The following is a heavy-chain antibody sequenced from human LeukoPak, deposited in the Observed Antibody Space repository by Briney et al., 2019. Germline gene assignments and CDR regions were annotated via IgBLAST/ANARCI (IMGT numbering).Heavy chain of an antibody. D-gene: IGHD3-22*01. CDR2: IYSGGST. Sequence: PGGSLRRSCAASGFTGSSNYMSWLRQAPGKGLVGVSVIYSGGSTYYADSVKGRFTISRDNSKNTLYLQVNSLRAEDTAVYYCASPGTYYYDSSGYLRRGDDAFDIWGQGTMVTVSS. V-gene: IGHV3-66*02. CDR1: GFTGSSNY. J-gene: IGHJ3*02. CDR3: ASPGTYYYDSSGYLRRGDDAFDI.